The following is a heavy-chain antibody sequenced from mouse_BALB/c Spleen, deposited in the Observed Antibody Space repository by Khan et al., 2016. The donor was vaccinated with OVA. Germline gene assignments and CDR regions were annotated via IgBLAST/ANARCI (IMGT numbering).Heavy chain of an antibody. CDR2: IAPGSDSS. J-gene: IGHJ4*01. CDR3: ARANDYGSGHDAMDY. CDR1: GYTFTSYW. V-gene: IGHV1S41*01. Sequence: DLVKPGASVKLSCKASGYTFTSYWINWTNQRPGQGLEWIGQIAPGSDSSYYSEMFKGKATLTVDTSSSPAYIQLRRLSSDASPVFVGARANDYGSGHDAMDYWGRGTSVTVSS. D-gene: IGHD1-1*01.